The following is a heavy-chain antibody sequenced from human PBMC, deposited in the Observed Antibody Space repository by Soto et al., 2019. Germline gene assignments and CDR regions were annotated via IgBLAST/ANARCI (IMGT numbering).Heavy chain of an antibody. V-gene: IGHV3-23*01. CDR1: GFTFSSYA. CDR2: ISGSGGST. D-gene: IGHD6-6*01. Sequence: EVQLLESGGGLVQPGGSLRLSCAASGFTFSSYAMSWVRQAPGKGLEWVSAISGSGGSTYYADSVKGRFTISRDNSKNTLYLQMNSLRAEDTAVYYCAKESSSTHYYYYGMDVWGQGTTVTVSS. CDR3: AKESSSTHYYYYGMDV. J-gene: IGHJ6*02.